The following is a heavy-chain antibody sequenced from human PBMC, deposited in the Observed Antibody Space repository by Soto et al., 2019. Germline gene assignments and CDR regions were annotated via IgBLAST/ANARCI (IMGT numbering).Heavy chain of an antibody. D-gene: IGHD2-8*02. CDR3: ARDPEYCSAGNCSY. Sequence: VQLVESGGGLVQPGGSLRLSCATSGFTFTWFWMAWVRQAPGKGPEWVANIRADGSEIYYLDSVKGRFTISRDNARNSVYLQMNSLRAEDTAIYYCARDPEYCSAGNCSYWGQGTQVTVAS. V-gene: IGHV3-7*05. J-gene: IGHJ1*01. CDR2: IRADGSEI. CDR1: GFTFTWFW.